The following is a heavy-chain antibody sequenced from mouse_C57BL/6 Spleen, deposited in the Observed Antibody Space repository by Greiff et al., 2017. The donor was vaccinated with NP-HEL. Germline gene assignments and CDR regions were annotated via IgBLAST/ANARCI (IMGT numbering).Heavy chain of an antibody. Sequence: EVKVVESEGGLVQPGSSMKLSCTASGFTFSDYYMAWVRQVPEKGLEWVANINYDGSSTYYLDSLKSRFIISRDNAKNILYLQMSSLKSEDTATYYCARSRITRGAMDYWGQGTSVTVSS. D-gene: IGHD1-1*01. CDR1: GFTFSDYY. J-gene: IGHJ4*01. V-gene: IGHV5-16*01. CDR2: INYDGSST. CDR3: ARSRITRGAMDY.